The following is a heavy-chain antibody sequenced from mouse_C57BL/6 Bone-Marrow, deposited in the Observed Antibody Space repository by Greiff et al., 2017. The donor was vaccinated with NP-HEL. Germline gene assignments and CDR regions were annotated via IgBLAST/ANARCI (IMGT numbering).Heavy chain of an antibody. CDR1: GYTFINYW. Sequence: VKLLESGAELVRPGTSVKMSCKASGYTFINYWIGWAKQRPGHGLEWIGDIYPGGGYTNYNEKFKGKATLTADKSSSTAYMQFSSLTSEDSAIYYCARSGFAYWGQGTLVTVSA. CDR2: IYPGGGYT. V-gene: IGHV1-63*01. J-gene: IGHJ3*01. CDR3: ARSGFAY.